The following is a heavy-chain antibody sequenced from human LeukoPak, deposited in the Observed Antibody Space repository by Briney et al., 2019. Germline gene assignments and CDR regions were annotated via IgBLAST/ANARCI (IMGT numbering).Heavy chain of an antibody. CDR1: GGSFSGYY. V-gene: IGHV4-34*01. Sequence: PSETLSLTCAVYGGSFSGYYWSWIRQPPGKGLEWIGEINHSGSTNYNPSLKSRVTISVDTSKNQFSLKLSSVTAADTAVYYCARGRDPMIVVVTGRLLDYWGQGTLVTVSS. J-gene: IGHJ4*02. CDR2: INHSGST. D-gene: IGHD3-22*01. CDR3: ARGRDPMIVVVTGRLLDY.